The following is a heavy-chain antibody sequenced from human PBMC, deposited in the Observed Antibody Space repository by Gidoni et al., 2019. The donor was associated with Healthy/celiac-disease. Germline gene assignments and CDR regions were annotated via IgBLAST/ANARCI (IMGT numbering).Heavy chain of an antibody. CDR1: GGSISIRSYY. CDR2: IYYSGST. J-gene: IGHJ3*02. Sequence: QLQLQESGPGLVKPSETLSLTCTVSGGSISIRSYYWGWIRQPPGKGLEWIGSIYYSGSTYYNPSLKSRVTISVDTSKNQFSLKLSSVTAADTAVYYCARHRATSRAFDIWGQGTMVTVSS. V-gene: IGHV4-39*01. CDR3: ARHRATSRAFDI.